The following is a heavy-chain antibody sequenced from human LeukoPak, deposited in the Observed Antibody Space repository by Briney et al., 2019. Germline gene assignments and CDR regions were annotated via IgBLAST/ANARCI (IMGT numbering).Heavy chain of an antibody. D-gene: IGHD2-2*01. V-gene: IGHV4-59*01. CDR1: GGSISSYY. CDR2: IYYSGST. CDR3: ARDRGCSSTSCYWGPQNWFDP. Sequence: SETLSLTCTVSGGSISSYYWSWIRQPPGKGLEWIGYIYYSGSTNYNPSLKSRVTISVDTSKNQFSLKLSSVTAADTAVYYCARDRGCSSTSCYWGPQNWFDPWGQGTLVTVSS. J-gene: IGHJ5*02.